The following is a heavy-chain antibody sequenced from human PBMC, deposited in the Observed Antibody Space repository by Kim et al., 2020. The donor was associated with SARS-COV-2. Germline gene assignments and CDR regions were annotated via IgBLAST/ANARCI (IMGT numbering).Heavy chain of an antibody. J-gene: IGHJ4*01. V-gene: IGHV3-23*01. CDR1: GFIFGSFA. D-gene: IGHD3-10*01. CDR3: TKPAVRGASYFYY. CDR2: ISRTATTT. Sequence: GGSLRLSCAASGFIFGSFAMSWVRQAPGKGLEWVATISRTATTTYYTDSVKGRVTISSDNSKNTLYLQVNSLRAENTAVYYCTKPAVRGASYFYYCGHGT.